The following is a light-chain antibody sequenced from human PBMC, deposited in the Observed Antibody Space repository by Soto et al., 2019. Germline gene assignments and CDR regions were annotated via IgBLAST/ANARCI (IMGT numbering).Light chain of an antibody. Sequence: QSALTQPASVSGSPGQSITISCTGTSSDVGGYNYVSWYQQHPGKAPKLMIYDVSNRPSGVSNRFSGSKSGNTASLTISGLQAEDEADYYCSSYTISSTVVFGGGTKVTFL. V-gene: IGLV2-14*01. CDR3: SSYTISSTVV. J-gene: IGLJ2*01. CDR2: DVS. CDR1: SSDVGGYNY.